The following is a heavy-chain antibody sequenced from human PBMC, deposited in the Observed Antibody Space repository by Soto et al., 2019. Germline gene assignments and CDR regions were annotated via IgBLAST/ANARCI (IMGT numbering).Heavy chain of an antibody. J-gene: IGHJ4*02. Sequence: EVQLLESGGGLVQPGGSLRLSCAASGFTFSSYAMSWVRQAPGKGLEWVSAISGSCGSPYHADSVKGRITISRDNSKNTLYLQINRLRAEDTAVYYCANDGTERPAGDGGDNTIDYWGQGTLVTVFS. D-gene: IGHD4-17*01. CDR2: ISGSCGSP. CDR1: GFTFSSYA. V-gene: IGHV3-23*01. CDR3: ANDGTERPAGDGGDNTIDY.